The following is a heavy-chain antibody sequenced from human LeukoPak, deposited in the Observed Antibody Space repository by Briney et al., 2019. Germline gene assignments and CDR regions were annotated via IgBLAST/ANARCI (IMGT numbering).Heavy chain of an antibody. J-gene: IGHJ6*03. Sequence: PSETLSLTRAVYGGSFSGYYWSWIRQPARKGGEWIGEINHIGSTNYTPSLKSRVTISVDTSMNQFYLKLSSVTAAATAVYYCAREGGSSSSARYYYYCYMDVWGKGTTVTVSS. CDR1: GGSFSGYY. CDR2: INHIGST. D-gene: IGHD6-6*01. CDR3: AREGGSSSSARYYYYCYMDV. V-gene: IGHV4-34*01.